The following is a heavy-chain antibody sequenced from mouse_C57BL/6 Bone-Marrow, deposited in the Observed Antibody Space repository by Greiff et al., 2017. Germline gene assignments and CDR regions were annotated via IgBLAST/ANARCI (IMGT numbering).Heavy chain of an antibody. CDR3: ARVGASYYAMDY. Sequence: EVQVVESGGGLVKPGGSLKLSCAASGFTFSSYAMSWVRQTPEKRLEWVATISDGGSYTYYPDNVKGRFTISRDNAKNNLYLQMSHLKSEDTAMYYCARVGASYYAMDYWGQGTSVTVSS. D-gene: IGHD6-1*01. CDR1: GFTFSSYA. CDR2: ISDGGSYT. V-gene: IGHV5-4*01. J-gene: IGHJ4*01.